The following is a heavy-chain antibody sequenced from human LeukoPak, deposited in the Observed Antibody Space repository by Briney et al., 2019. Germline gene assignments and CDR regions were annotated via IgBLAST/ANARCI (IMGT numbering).Heavy chain of an antibody. J-gene: IGHJ6*03. CDR3: ARGVRHCSSTSCYLYYMDV. CDR2: INPNSGGT. D-gene: IGHD2-2*01. V-gene: IGHV1-2*02. Sequence: ASVTVSCKASGYTFTGYYMHWVRQAPGQGLEWMGWINPNSGGTNYAQKFQGRVTMTRDTSISTAYMELSSLRSEDTAVYYCARGVRHCSSTSCYLYYMDVWGKGTTVTVSS. CDR1: GYTFTGYY.